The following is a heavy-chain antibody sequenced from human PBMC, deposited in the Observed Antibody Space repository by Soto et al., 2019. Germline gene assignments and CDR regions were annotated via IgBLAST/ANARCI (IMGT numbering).Heavy chain of an antibody. D-gene: IGHD3-22*01. CDR3: AHRRRYYDDTGYYRGNDAFDI. CDR1: GFSLSTTGVS. CDR2: VYWDDDK. Sequence: QITLKESGPTLVKPTQTLTLTCTFSGFSLSTTGVSVGWIRQPPGKALEWLALVYWDDDKRYSPSLKNRLTITKAPPTTQVVLTVTNMDPVDTATYYCAHRRRYYDDTGYYRGNDAFDIWGQGTMVTVSS. V-gene: IGHV2-5*02. J-gene: IGHJ3*02.